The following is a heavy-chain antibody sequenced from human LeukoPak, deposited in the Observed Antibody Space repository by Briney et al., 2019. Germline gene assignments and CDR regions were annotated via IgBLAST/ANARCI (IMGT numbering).Heavy chain of an antibody. V-gene: IGHV3-9*01. CDR1: GFTFDDYA. CDR2: ISWNSGRI. J-gene: IGHJ3*02. CDR3: ARETIGIVGATYAFDI. Sequence: GGSLRLSCAASGFTFDDYAMNWVRQAPGKGLEWVSGISWNSGRIGYADSVKGRFTISRDNAKNSLYLQMNSLGAEDTAVYYCARETIGIVGATYAFDIWGQGTMVTVSS. D-gene: IGHD1-26*01.